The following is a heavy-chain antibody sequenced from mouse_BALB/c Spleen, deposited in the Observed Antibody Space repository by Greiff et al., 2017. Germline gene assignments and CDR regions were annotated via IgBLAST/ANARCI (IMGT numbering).Heavy chain of an antibody. Sequence: EVKLVESGPGLVKPSQSLSLTCTVTGYSITSDYAWNWIRQFPGNKLEWMGYISYSGSTSYNPSLKSRISITRDTSKNQFFLQLNSVTTEDTATYYCARYRNWGAMDYWGQGTSVTVSS. CDR3: ARYRNWGAMDY. CDR1: GYSITSDYA. CDR2: ISYSGST. J-gene: IGHJ4*01. D-gene: IGHD4-1*01. V-gene: IGHV3-2*02.